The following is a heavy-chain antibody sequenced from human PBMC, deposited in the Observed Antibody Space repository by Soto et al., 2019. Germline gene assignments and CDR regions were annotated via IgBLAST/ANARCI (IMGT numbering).Heavy chain of an antibody. D-gene: IGHD4-4*01. CDR3: ARESGALTVTRYNWFDP. Sequence: QVQLVESGGGVVQPGRSLRLSCAASGFTFSSYGMHWVRQAPGKGLDWVAVIWYDGSNKYYADSVKGRFTISRDNSXNXXYRQMNSLRAEDTAVYYCARESGALTVTRYNWFDPWGQGTLVTVSS. CDR1: GFTFSSYG. CDR2: IWYDGSNK. V-gene: IGHV3-33*01. J-gene: IGHJ5*02.